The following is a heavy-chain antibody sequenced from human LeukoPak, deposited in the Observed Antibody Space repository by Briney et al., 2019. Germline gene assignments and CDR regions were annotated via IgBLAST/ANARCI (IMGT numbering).Heavy chain of an antibody. J-gene: IGHJ4*02. CDR3: ARYCSSTSCYSDY. CDR1: GYTFTGYY. D-gene: IGHD2-2*01. Sequence: ASVKVSCKASGYTFTGYYMHWVRQAPGQGLEYMGRINPISGGTVYAQKFQGRVTMTRDTSITTAYMELTRLTSDDAAVYYCARYCSSTSCYSDYWGQGTLVTVSS. V-gene: IGHV1-2*06. CDR2: INPISGGT.